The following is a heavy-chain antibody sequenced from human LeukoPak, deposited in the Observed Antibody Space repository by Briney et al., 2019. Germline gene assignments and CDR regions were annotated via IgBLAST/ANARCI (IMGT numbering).Heavy chain of an antibody. CDR3: ARLTSATVTYDY. V-gene: IGHV3-48*02. CDR2: IASVADGGNT. Sequence: GGSLRLSCAASGFSVSSYYMNWVRQAPGKGLEWVSVIASVADGGNTQYADSVKGRVTISRDNAKNSLYLQMNSLRDEDTAVYYCARLTSATVTYDYWGQGTLVTVSS. J-gene: IGHJ4*02. D-gene: IGHD4-17*01. CDR1: GFSVSSYY.